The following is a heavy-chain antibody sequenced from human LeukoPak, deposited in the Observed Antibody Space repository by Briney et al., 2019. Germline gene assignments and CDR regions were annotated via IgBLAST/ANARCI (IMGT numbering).Heavy chain of an antibody. J-gene: IGHJ6*02. Sequence: SETLSFTCTVSGGSISSSSYYWGWIRQPPGKGLEWIGSIYYSGSTYYNPSLKSRVTISVDTSKNQFSLKLSSVTAADTAVYYCARPDTRYYYYGMDVWGQGTTVTVSS. CDR2: IYYSGST. V-gene: IGHV4-39*01. CDR3: ARPDTRYYYYGMDV. CDR1: GGSISSSSYY.